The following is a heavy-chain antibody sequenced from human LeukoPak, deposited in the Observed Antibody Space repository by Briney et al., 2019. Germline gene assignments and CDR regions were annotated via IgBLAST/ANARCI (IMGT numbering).Heavy chain of an antibody. CDR2: ISYDGSNK. D-gene: IGHD2-2*01. CDR3: ARFSWASKVFNS. J-gene: IGHJ5*01. CDR1: GFTFSSYA. Sequence: GGSLRLSCAASGFTFSSYAMHWVRQAPGKGLEWVAVISYDGSNKYYADSVKGRFTISRDNSKNTLYLQMNSLRAEDTAVYYCARFSWASKVFNSWGQGTLVTVSS. V-gene: IGHV3-30-3*01.